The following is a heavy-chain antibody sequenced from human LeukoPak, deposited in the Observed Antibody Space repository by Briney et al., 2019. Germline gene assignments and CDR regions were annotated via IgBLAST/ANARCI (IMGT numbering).Heavy chain of an antibody. CDR3: ARDRTGAFRRTYYYDSSGYCAVDM. CDR2: ISHIFGTE. CDR1: GGTFSSYA. D-gene: IGHD3-22*01. J-gene: IGHJ3*02. Sequence: ASVKVSCKASGGTFSSYAIRWVRQAPGQGLEWMGWISHIFGTENYAHKFQGRVTITTDKSTSTAYMELSSLRYEDTAVYYCARDRTGAFRRTYYYDSSGYCAVDMGGQGTMVAVS. V-gene: IGHV1-69*05.